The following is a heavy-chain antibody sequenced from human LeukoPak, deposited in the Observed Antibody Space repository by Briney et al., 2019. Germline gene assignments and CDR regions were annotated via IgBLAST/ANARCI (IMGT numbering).Heavy chain of an antibody. CDR3: ARPSTYYYDSSGHGAFDI. Sequence: SETLSLTCTVSGGSISNLNYYWSWLRQPAGKGLGWIGRIYASGSTNYNPSLKSRVTISVDTSKNQFSLKLSSVTAADTAVYYCARPSTYYYDSSGHGAFDIWGQGTIVTVSS. CDR1: GGSISNLNYY. CDR2: IYASGST. V-gene: IGHV4-61*02. J-gene: IGHJ3*02. D-gene: IGHD3-22*01.